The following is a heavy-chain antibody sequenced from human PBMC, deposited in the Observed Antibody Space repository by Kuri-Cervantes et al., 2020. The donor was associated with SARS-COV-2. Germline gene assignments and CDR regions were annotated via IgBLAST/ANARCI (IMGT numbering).Heavy chain of an antibody. V-gene: IGHV1-2*02. CDR2: INPNSGGT. Sequence: ASVKVSCKASGYTFTGYYMHWVRQAPGQGLEWMGWINPNSGGTNYAQKFQGRVTITADESTSTAYMELSSLRSEDTAVYYCARAERPNTSCDYWGQGTLVTVSS. J-gene: IGHJ4*02. CDR3: ARAERPNTSCDY. D-gene: IGHD6-6*01. CDR1: GYTFTGYY.